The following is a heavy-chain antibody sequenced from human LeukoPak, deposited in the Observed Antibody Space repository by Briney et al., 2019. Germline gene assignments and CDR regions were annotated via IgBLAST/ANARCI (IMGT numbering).Heavy chain of an antibody. J-gene: IGHJ3*02. D-gene: IGHD6-19*01. CDR3: ARGGYSSGWYRDAFDI. CDR1: GYTFTAYY. CDR2: INPNSGGT. Sequence: ASVTVSCKASGYTFTAYYIHRVRQAPGQGLEWMGWINPNSGGTKYAQKFQGRVTMTRDTSISTAYMELSRLRSDDTAVYYCARGGYSSGWYRDAFDIWGQGTMVTVSS. V-gene: IGHV1-2*02.